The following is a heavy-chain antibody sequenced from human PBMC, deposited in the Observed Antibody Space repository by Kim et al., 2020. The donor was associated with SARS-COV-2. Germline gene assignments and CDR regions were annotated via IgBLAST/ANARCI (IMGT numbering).Heavy chain of an antibody. Sequence: SLKRRVTISIDTSKNRFSLTLKSVTAADTAFYYCARDYGANFGEFSFDSWGQGTLVTVSS. V-gene: IGHV4-30-2*04. D-gene: IGHD4-17*01. J-gene: IGHJ4*02. CDR3: ARDYGANFGEFSFDS.